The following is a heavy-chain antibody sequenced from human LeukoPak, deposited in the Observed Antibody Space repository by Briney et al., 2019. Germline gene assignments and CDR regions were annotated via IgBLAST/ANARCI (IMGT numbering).Heavy chain of an antibody. CDR3: AKGPVIRCYFDY. J-gene: IGHJ4*02. D-gene: IGHD3-22*01. Sequence: GGSLRLSCAASGFTFSSYAMSWVRQAPGKGLEWVSAISGSGGSTYYADAVKGRFTISRDNSKNTLYLQMNSLRAEDTAVYYCAKGPVIRCYFDYWGQGTLVTVSS. CDR1: GFTFSSYA. CDR2: ISGSGGST. V-gene: IGHV3-23*01.